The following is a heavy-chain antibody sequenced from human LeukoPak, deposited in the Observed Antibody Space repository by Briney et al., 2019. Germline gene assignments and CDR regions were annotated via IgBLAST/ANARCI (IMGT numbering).Heavy chain of an antibody. CDR3: ARWTTCGGDCHILDY. V-gene: IGHV3-48*04. Sequence: PGGSLRLSCAASGFTFSSYSMNWVRQAPGKGLEWVSYISSSSSTIYYADSVKGRFTISRDNVKNVLYLQMNSLRPEDTALYYCARWTTCGGDCHILDYWGQGILVTVSS. CDR2: ISSSSSTI. J-gene: IGHJ4*02. D-gene: IGHD2-21*02. CDR1: GFTFSSYS.